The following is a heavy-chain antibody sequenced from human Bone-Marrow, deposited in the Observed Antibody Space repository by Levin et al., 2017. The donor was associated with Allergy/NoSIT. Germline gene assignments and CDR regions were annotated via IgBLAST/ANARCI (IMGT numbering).Heavy chain of an antibody. CDR1: GFTFSSYN. CDR2: ISNSGNTM. CDR3: AKEAGSGSYFGD. V-gene: IGHV3-48*02. J-gene: IGHJ4*02. Sequence: GESLKISCAASGFTFSSYNMNWVRQAPGKGLEWLSYISNSGNTMYYADSVKGRFTISRDNAKNSLYLQMNSLRDEDTAVYYCAKEAGSGSYFGDWGQGTLVTVSS. D-gene: IGHD3-10*01.